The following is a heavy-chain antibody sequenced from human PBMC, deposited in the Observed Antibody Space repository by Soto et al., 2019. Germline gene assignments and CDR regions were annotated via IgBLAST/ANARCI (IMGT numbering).Heavy chain of an antibody. CDR3: AKGGAYAHLDY. V-gene: IGHV3-30*18. D-gene: IGHD3-3*02. CDR1: GFTFSRYG. J-gene: IGHJ4*02. CDR2: ISYDGSNK. Sequence: GGSLRLSCAASGFTFSRYGMPWVPQAPGKGLEWVAVISYDGSNKYYADSVKVGFTISRDNSKNTRYLQMNRLRAEDTSVYYCAKGGAYAHLDYWGQGTLVTVSS.